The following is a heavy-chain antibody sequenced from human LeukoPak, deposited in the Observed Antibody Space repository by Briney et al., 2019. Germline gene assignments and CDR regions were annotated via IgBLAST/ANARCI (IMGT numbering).Heavy chain of an antibody. V-gene: IGHV4-59*01. J-gene: IGHJ6*02. D-gene: IGHD2-15*01. Sequence: PPETLSLTCTVSGGSISSYYWSWIRQPPGKGLEWIGYIYYSGSTNYNPSLKSRVTISVDTSKNQFSLKLSSVTAADTAVYYCATSWGYCSGGSCYSSLYYYYGMDVWGQGTTVTVSS. CDR3: ATSWGYCSGGSCYSSLYYYYGMDV. CDR1: GGSISSYY. CDR2: IYYSGST.